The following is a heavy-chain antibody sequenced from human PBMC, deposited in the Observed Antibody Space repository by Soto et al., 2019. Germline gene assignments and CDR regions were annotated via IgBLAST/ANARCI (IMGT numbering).Heavy chain of an antibody. CDR1: GASISSDNW. CDR2: VYRSGST. Sequence: QVQLQESGPGLVKPSGTLSLTCAVSGASISSDNWWNWVRQPPGQGLEWIGEVYRSGSTNYDPSLKSRVTISIDMSKNQCSLNLTSVTAADTAMYYCARNGVYSLGSWGQGTLVTVSS. V-gene: IGHV4-4*02. CDR3: ARNGVYSLGS. D-gene: IGHD4-17*01. J-gene: IGHJ5*02.